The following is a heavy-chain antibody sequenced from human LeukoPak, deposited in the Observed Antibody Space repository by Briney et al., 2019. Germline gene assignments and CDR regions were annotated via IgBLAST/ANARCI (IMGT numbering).Heavy chain of an antibody. V-gene: IGHV4-61*02. D-gene: IGHD5-18*01. CDR2: IYTSGSA. Sequence: SETLSLTCTVSGGSISSSSYYWGWIRQPAGKGLEWIGRIYTSGSADYNPSLKSRVTMSVDTSNNQFSLKLSSVTAADTAVYYCARSGGGSYGYGAYYYYYYMDVWGKGTTVTISS. CDR3: ARSGGGSYGYGAYYYYYYMDV. CDR1: GGSISSSSYY. J-gene: IGHJ6*03.